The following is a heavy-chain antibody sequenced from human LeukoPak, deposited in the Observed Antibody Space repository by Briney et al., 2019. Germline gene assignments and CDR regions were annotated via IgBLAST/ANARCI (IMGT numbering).Heavy chain of an antibody. D-gene: IGHD3-3*01. CDR2: IIPIFGTA. J-gene: IGHJ6*03. V-gene: IGHV1-69*13. Sequence: ASVKVSCKASGGTFSSYAISWVRQAPGQGLEWMGGIIPIFGTANYAQKFQGRVTITADESTSAAYMELSSLRSEDTAVYYCARGLRFLEWQPTSDYYYYYMDVWGKGTTVTVSS. CDR1: GGTFSSYA. CDR3: ARGLRFLEWQPTSDYYYYYMDV.